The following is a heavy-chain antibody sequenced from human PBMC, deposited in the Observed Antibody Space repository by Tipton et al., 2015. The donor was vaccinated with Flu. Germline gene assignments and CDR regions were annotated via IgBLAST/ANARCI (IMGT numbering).Heavy chain of an antibody. J-gene: IGHJ4*02. CDR3: ARDQSNRAMGSGGGFDY. CDR2: ICPGSP. V-gene: IGHV4-38-2*02. D-gene: IGHD1-14*01. Sequence: TLSLSCSVSGGSIGSPYCWGWVRQPPGKGLEWIANICPGSPYYNPSLKSRVTISIDTSKNQFSLKLSSVTAADTAVYYCARDQSNRAMGSGGGFDYWGQGTLVTVSS. CDR1: GGSIGSPYC.